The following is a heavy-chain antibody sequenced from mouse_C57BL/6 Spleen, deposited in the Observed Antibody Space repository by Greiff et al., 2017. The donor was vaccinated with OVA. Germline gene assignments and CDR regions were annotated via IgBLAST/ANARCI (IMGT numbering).Heavy chain of an antibody. CDR2: IYPGDGDT. J-gene: IGHJ2*01. CDR1: GYAFSSYW. CDR3: ASPLYYGSSYFDY. D-gene: IGHD1-1*01. Sequence: VKLVESGAELVKPGASVKISCKASGYAFSSYWMNWVKQRPGKGLEWIGQIYPGDGDTNYNGKFKGKATLTADKSSSTAYMQLSSLTSEDSAVYFCASPLYYGSSYFDYWGQGTTLTVSS. V-gene: IGHV1-80*01.